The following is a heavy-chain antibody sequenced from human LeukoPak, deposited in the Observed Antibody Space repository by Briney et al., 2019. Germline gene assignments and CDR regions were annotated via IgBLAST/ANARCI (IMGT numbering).Heavy chain of an antibody. CDR2: ISGSGGST. V-gene: IGHV3-23*01. J-gene: IGHJ3*02. Sequence: PGGSLRLSCAASGFTFSSYGMSWVRQAPGKGLEWVSAISGSGGSTYYADSVKGRFTISRDSSKNTLYLQMSSLRGEDTAVYYCARDKVVTATSPNSAFDIWGQGTMVTVSS. D-gene: IGHD2-21*02. CDR1: GFTFSSYG. CDR3: ARDKVVTATSPNSAFDI.